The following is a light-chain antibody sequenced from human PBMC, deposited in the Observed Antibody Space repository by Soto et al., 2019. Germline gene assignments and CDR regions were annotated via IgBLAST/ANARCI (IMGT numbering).Light chain of an antibody. Sequence: EIVLTQSPATLSLSPGERATLSCRASQSVSSYLAWYQQKPGQAPRLLIYDASNRATGIPARFSGSGSGTDFTLTISSLEPEDFAVYYCQQRSNPWMFGQGTKV. CDR3: QQRSNPWM. J-gene: IGKJ1*01. V-gene: IGKV3-11*01. CDR1: QSVSSY. CDR2: DAS.